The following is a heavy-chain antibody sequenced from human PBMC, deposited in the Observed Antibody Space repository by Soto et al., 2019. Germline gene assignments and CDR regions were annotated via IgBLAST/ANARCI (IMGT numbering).Heavy chain of an antibody. Sequence: QVQLVQSGAEVKKPGSSVKVSCKASGGTFSSYAISWVRQAPGQGLEWMGGIIPIFGTADYAQNFQGRVTITADESTSTAYMELSSLRSEDTAVFYCARGMLDIGARRSYVYGLAVWGQGATVTVSS. CDR3: ARGMLDIGARRSYVYGLAV. J-gene: IGHJ6*02. D-gene: IGHD6-6*01. CDR2: IIPIFGTA. CDR1: GGTFSSYA. V-gene: IGHV1-69*01.